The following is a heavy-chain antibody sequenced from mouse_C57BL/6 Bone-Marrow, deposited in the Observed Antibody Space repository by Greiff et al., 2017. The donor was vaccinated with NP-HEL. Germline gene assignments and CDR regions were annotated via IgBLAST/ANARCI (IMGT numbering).Heavy chain of an antibody. Sequence: VQLMASGPSLFPPVSSFPFSFPASGYTFTSYDINWVNQRPGQGLEWIGWIYPRDGSTPYNEKFKGKATLTVDTSSSTAYMELHSLTSEDSAVYFCARRRTGTNAMDYWGQGTSVTVSS. V-gene: IGHV1-85*01. J-gene: IGHJ4*01. CDR3: ARRRTGTNAMDY. CDR1: GYTFTSYD. D-gene: IGHD4-1*01. CDR2: IYPRDGST.